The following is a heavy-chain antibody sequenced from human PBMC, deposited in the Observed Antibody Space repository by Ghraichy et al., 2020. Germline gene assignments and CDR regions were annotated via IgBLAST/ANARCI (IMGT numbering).Heavy chain of an antibody. CDR2: VDGKTVGGTT. CDR1: RFTFSNAW. D-gene: IGHD4-23*01. Sequence: GESLNISCTVSRFTFSNAWVTWVRQAPGKGLEWVGRVDGKTVGGTTYYAAPVKGRFTISRDDSKNTVSLQMNSLKTDDTAIYFCTAGGGTADFWGQGTLVTVSS. V-gene: IGHV3-15*04. J-gene: IGHJ4*02. CDR3: TAGGGTADF.